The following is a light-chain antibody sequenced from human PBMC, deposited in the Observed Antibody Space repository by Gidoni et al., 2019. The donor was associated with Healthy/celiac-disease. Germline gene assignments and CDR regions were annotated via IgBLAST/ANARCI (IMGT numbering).Light chain of an antibody. CDR1: QSISSW. V-gene: IGKV1-5*01. CDR3: QQYNSYPYT. J-gene: IGKJ2*01. CDR2: DAS. Sequence: DIQMTQSPSTLSASVGDRVTITCRASQSISSWLAWYQQKPGKAPKLLSYDASSLESGVPSRFSGSGSGTEFPLTISSLPPDDFATYYRQQYNSYPYTFGQGTQLEIK.